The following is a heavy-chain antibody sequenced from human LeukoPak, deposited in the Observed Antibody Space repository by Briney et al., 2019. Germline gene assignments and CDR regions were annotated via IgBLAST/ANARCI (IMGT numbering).Heavy chain of an antibody. V-gene: IGHV3-30*02. J-gene: IGHJ5*02. CDR3: AKDYDFGFDP. CDR1: GFTFSTYG. Sequence: QPRGSLRLSCAASGFTFSTYGMHWVRQTPGKGLEWVAFIRYDGSSEYYGDSVKGRFTISRDNSKNTLYLQMNSLRAEDTAVYYCAKDYDFGFDPWGQGTLVTVSS. CDR2: IRYDGSSE. D-gene: IGHD3-3*01.